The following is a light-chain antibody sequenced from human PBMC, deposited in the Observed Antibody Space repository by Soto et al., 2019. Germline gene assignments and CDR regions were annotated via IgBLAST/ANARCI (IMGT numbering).Light chain of an antibody. CDR1: ESINSY. J-gene: IGKJ1*01. CDR2: AAS. CDR3: QQSYSRFVT. Sequence: DIQMTQSPSSLSASVEDRVIITCRASESINSYLNWYQQKPGKAPKLLIYAASSLQSGVPSRFSGSGSETVFTLTINNLQPEDSATYYCQQSYSRFVTFGQGTKVEI. V-gene: IGKV1-39*01.